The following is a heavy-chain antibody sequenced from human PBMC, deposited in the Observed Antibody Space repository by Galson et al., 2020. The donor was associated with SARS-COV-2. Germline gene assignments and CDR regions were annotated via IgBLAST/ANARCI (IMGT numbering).Heavy chain of an antibody. V-gene: IGHV3-21*01. D-gene: IGHD3-10*01. J-gene: IGHJ4*02. CDR2: ISSSSSYI. Sequence: GESLKISCAASGFTFSSYSMNWVRQAPGKGLEWVSSISSSSSYIYYADSVKGRFTISRDNAKNSLYLQMNSLRAEDTAVYYCARDVYYYGSEVYLDYWGQGTLVTVSS. CDR3: ARDVYYYGSEVYLDY. CDR1: GFTFSSYS.